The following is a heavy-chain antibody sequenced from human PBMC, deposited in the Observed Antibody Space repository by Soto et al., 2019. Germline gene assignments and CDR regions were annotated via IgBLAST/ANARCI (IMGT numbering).Heavy chain of an antibody. CDR2: VYFTGKN. D-gene: IGHD2-21*02. CDR1: GASINSVGYY. Sequence: SETLSLTCTVSGASINSVGYYWNWVRLLPGRSLELIGYVYFTGKNYYNPSIESRVTISLDTPQNQFSLELNSVSAADTAVYYCVSGDAWGVLLTXWGQGALFTVSX. J-gene: IGHJ4*02. V-gene: IGHV4-31*03. CDR3: VSGDAWGVLLTX.